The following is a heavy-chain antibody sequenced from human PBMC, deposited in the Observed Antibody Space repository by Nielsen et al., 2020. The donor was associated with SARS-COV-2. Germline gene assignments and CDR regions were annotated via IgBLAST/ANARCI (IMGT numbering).Heavy chain of an antibody. J-gene: IGHJ6*02. CDR1: GYTFISYG. D-gene: IGHD3-3*01. CDR3: ARGANYDFWSGYSGYGLDV. V-gene: IGHV1-18*01. Sequence: ASVKVSCKASGYTFISYGISWVRQAPGQGLEWMGWISGYNGDTKYAQQIQGRVTMTTDTSTGTAYMELRSLRSDDTAVYYCARGANYDFWSGYSGYGLDVWGQGTTVTVSS. CDR2: ISGYNGDT.